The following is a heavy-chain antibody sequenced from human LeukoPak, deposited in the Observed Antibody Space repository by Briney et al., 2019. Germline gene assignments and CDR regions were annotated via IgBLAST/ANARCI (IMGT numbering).Heavy chain of an antibody. CDR2: IWYDGSKK. J-gene: IGHJ4*02. V-gene: IGHV3-33*06. Sequence: GGSLRLSCAASGFTFSSYGMHWVRQAAGKGLEWVAVIWYDGSKKYSADSVKDRFTISRENSKNTLYVQMNSLRADDTAVYYCAKARSSSGYFFEHWGQGTLVTVSS. D-gene: IGHD3-10*01. CDR3: AKARSSSGYFFEH. CDR1: GFTFSSYG.